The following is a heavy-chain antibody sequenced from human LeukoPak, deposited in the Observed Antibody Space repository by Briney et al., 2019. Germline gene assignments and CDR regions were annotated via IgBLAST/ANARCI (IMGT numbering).Heavy chain of an antibody. CDR3: AKAGYYGSGPYYYYMDV. CDR2: ISGSANST. D-gene: IGHD3-10*01. J-gene: IGHJ6*03. CDR1: GFTFSSYG. V-gene: IGHV3-23*01. Sequence: GGSLRLSCAASGFTFSSYGMNWVRQAPGKGLEWVSGISGSANSTDYADSVKGRFTISRDNSKNTLYLQMNSLRAEDTAVYYCAKAGYYGSGPYYYYMDVWGKGTTVTISS.